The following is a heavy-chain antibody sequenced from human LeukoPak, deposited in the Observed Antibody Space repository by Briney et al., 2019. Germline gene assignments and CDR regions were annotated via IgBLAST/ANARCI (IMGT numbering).Heavy chain of an antibody. J-gene: IGHJ4*02. Sequence: GGSLRLSCAASEFIFSSYSMNWVRQAPGKGLEWVSSISSSSSYKYYADSVKGRFTISRDNAKNSLYLQMNSLRAEDTVVYYCARDWTTVGPFDYWGQGTLVTVSS. CDR3: ARDWTTVGPFDY. CDR2: ISSSSSYK. V-gene: IGHV3-21*01. CDR1: EFIFSSYS. D-gene: IGHD4-11*01.